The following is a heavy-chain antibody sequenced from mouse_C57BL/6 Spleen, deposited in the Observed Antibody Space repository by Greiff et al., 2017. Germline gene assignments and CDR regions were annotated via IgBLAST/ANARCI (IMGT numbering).Heavy chain of an antibody. CDR3: SIGWLGYFCY. CDR1: GYTFNDYY. CDR2: IDPKNGDT. D-gene: IGHD3-2*02. J-gene: IGHJ2*01. V-gene: IGHV1-22*01. Sequence: VQLQQSGPELVKPGASVKMSCKASGYTFNDYYMHWVKQSHGKSLEWIGYIDPKNGDTSSNQKFKGKATLTANKSSSTAYMQLLSLTSEDSAVYYCSIGWLGYFCYWGQGTTLTFSS.